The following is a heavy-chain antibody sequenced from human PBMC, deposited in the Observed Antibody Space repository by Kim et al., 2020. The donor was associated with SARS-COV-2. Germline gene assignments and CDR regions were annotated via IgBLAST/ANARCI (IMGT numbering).Heavy chain of an antibody. CDR2: TYYRSKWYN. CDR1: GDSVSSNSAA. J-gene: IGHJ4*02. Sequence: SQTLSLTCAISGDSVSSNSAAWNWIRQSPSRGLEWLGRTYYRSKWYNDYAVSVKSRITINPDTSKNQFSLQLNSVTPEDTAVYYCAREGLKWEPSPLYYFDYWGQGTLVTVSS. V-gene: IGHV6-1*01. D-gene: IGHD1-26*01. CDR3: AREGLKWEPSPLYYFDY.